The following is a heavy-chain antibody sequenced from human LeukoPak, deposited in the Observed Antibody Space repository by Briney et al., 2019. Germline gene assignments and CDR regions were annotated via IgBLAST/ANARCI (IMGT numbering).Heavy chain of an antibody. CDR2: IRYDGSNK. V-gene: IGHV3-30*02. Sequence: PGGSLRLSCAASGFTFSSYGMHWVRQAPGKGLEWVAFIRYDGSNKYYADSVKGRFTISRDNSKNTLYLQMNSLRAEDTAVYHCAKGKDYDYVWGSYKARGYYFDYWGQGTLVTVSS. CDR3: AKGKDYDYVWGSYKARGYYFDY. J-gene: IGHJ4*02. D-gene: IGHD3-16*01. CDR1: GFTFSSYG.